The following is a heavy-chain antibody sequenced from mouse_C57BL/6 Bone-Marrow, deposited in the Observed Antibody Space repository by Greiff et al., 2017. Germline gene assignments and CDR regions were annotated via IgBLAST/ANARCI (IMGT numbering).Heavy chain of an antibody. CDR1: GFNFKDYY. J-gene: IGHJ4*01. CDR2: IDPEDGET. V-gene: IGHV14-2*01. Sequence: EVKLQQSGAELVKPGASVKLSCTASGFNFKDYYMHWVKQRPEQGLEWIGRIDPEDGETKYAPKFKGKATITADTSSNTAYLQLSSLTSEETAVYYCARRTVAVPYYAMDYWGQGTSVTVSS. D-gene: IGHD1-1*01. CDR3: ARRTVAVPYYAMDY.